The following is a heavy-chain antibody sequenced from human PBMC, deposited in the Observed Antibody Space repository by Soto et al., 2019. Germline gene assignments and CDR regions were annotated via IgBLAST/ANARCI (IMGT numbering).Heavy chain of an antibody. CDR1: GYTFTSYG. Sequence: SVKVSCKASGYTFTSYGISWVRQAPGQGLEWMGGIIPIFGTANYAQKFQGRVTITADESTSTAYMELSSLRSEDTAVYYCATRLTFWSAQKDAFDIWGQGTMVTVSS. CDR2: IIPIFGTA. V-gene: IGHV1-69*13. D-gene: IGHD3-3*01. CDR3: ATRLTFWSAQKDAFDI. J-gene: IGHJ3*02.